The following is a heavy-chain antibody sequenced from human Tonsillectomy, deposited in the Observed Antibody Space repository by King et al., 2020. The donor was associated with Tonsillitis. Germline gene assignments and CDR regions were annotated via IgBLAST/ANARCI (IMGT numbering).Heavy chain of an antibody. CDR3: AGGSGWLIRD. J-gene: IGHJ4*02. V-gene: IGHV3-7*03. CDR1: GFTFSSYW. D-gene: IGHD6-19*01. Sequence: VQLVESGGDLVQPGGSLRLSCAASGFTFSSYWMNCVRPAPGKGLEWVANIKQDGTKKYYVDSVKGRFTISRDNAENSLYLQVNNLRDEDTAVDYCAGGSGWLIRDWGQGTLVTVSS. CDR2: IKQDGTKK.